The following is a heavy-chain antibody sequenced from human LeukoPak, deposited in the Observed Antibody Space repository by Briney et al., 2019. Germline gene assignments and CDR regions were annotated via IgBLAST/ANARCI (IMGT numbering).Heavy chain of an antibody. CDR2: INSASGGT. D-gene: IGHD3-22*01. CDR3: ARDAKYYFDTNGFYAILFDY. V-gene: IGHV1-2*02. J-gene: IGHJ4*02. Sequence: ASVKVSCKASGDTFTDYYMHWVRQAPGQGLEWMGWINSASGGTYYAQKFQGRVTMTRDKSISTAYMELSRLRSDDTAVYYCARDAKYYFDTNGFYAILFDYWGQGTLVTVSS. CDR1: GDTFTDYY.